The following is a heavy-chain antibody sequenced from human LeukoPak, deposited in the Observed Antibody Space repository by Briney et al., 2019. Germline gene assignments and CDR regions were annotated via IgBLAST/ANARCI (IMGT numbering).Heavy chain of an antibody. CDR3: ARGDPPDIEWELLNALDY. CDR1: GYTFTSYA. CDR2: INAGNGNT. V-gene: IGHV1-3*01. Sequence: GASVKVSCKASGYTFTSYAMHWVRQAHGQRNERMGWINAGNGNTKYSQKFQGRVTITRDTSASTAYMELSSLRSEDTAVYYCARGDPPDIEWELLNALDYWGQGTLVTVSS. J-gene: IGHJ4*02. D-gene: IGHD1-26*01.